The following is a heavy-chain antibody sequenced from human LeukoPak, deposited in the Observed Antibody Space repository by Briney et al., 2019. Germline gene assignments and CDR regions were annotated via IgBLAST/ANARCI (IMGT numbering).Heavy chain of an antibody. J-gene: IGHJ4*02. Sequence: SVKVSCKASRGTFSSYAISWVRQAPGQGLEWMGSIIPILGIANYAQKFQGRVTMTADKSTSTAYMELSSLRSEDTAVYFCARDGEKGAIDYWGQGTLVTVSS. CDR1: RGTFSSYA. D-gene: IGHD1-26*01. CDR2: IIPILGIA. CDR3: ARDGEKGAIDY. V-gene: IGHV1-69*04.